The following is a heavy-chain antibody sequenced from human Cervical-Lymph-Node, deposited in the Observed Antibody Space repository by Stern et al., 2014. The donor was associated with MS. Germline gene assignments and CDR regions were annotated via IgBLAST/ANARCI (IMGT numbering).Heavy chain of an antibody. D-gene: IGHD5-18*01. CDR2: ITVNSGST. Sequence: DQLVESGGGLVQPGGSQRLSCAASGLTFSTYALSWVRQAPGKGLEWGSTITVNSGSTSSADSVKGRFTPSRDNFKNHLYLHMSMLRADDSAVYYCSTNPVNSFGFVYRYFDYWGQGTLVTVSS. CDR3: STNPVNSFGFVYRYFDY. V-gene: IGHV3-23*04. CDR1: GLTFSTYA. J-gene: IGHJ4*02.